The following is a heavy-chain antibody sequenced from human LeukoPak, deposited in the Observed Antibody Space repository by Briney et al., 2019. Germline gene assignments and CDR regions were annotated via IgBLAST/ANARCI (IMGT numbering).Heavy chain of an antibody. Sequence: GGSLRLSCAASGFTFSSYGMHWVRQAPGKGLEWVAFIRYDGSNKYYADSVKGRFTISRDNSKNTLYLQMNSLRAEDTAVYYCAKRAPYCSSTSCYSNNWFDPWGQGTLVTVSS. CDR2: IRYDGSNK. CDR1: GFTFSSYG. V-gene: IGHV3-30*02. D-gene: IGHD2-2*02. J-gene: IGHJ5*02. CDR3: AKRAPYCSSTSCYSNNWFDP.